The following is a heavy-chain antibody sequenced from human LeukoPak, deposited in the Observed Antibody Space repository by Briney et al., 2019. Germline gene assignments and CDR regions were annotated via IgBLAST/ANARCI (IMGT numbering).Heavy chain of an antibody. D-gene: IGHD6-13*01. CDR3: VGGPYSSSWYILGC. Sequence: GGSLRLSCAASGFTVSSNYMSWVRQAPGKGLEWVSVIYSGSDTYYADSVKGRFTISRDNSKNTLYLQMNSLRAEDTAVYYCVGGPYSSSWYILGCWGQGTLVNVSS. CDR1: GFTVSSNY. V-gene: IGHV3-53*01. CDR2: IYSGSDT. J-gene: IGHJ4*02.